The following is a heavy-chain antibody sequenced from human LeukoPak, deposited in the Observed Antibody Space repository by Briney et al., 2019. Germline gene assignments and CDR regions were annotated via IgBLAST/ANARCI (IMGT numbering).Heavy chain of an antibody. V-gene: IGHV3-23*01. CDR2: ISGSGGST. Sequence: GGSLRLSCAASGFTFSSYAMSWVRQAPGKGLEWVSAISGSGGSTYYADSVKGRFTISRDNSKNTLYLQMNSLRAEDTAVYYCAEDYYGSGSYYNPWFDPWGQGTLVTVSS. CDR1: GFTFSSYA. D-gene: IGHD3-10*01. CDR3: AEDYYGSGSYYNPWFDP. J-gene: IGHJ5*02.